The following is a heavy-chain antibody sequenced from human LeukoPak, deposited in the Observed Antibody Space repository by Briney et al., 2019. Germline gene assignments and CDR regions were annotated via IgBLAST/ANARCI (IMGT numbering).Heavy chain of an antibody. D-gene: IGHD2-8*01. V-gene: IGHV3-23*01. CDR3: AKEITPYCSNGLCYTREAPFDY. CDR2: ISGSGGST. Sequence: GGSLRLSCAASGFTFSNYAMSWVRQAPEKGLEWVSRISGSGGSTNYADSVKGRFTFSRDNSKKMLFLQMNSLRAEDTAVYYCAKEITPYCSNGLCYTREAPFDYWGQGTLVTVSS. CDR1: GFTFSNYA. J-gene: IGHJ4*02.